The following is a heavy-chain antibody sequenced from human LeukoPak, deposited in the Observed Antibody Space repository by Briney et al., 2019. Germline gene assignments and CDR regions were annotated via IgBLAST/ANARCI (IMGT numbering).Heavy chain of an antibody. CDR3: ARAPGYRSSWYYFDY. Sequence: GGSLRLSCAASGFTVSSNYMSWVRQAPGKGLEWVSVIYSGGSTYYADSVKGRFTISRDNSKNTLYLQMNSLRAEDTAVYYCARAPGYRSSWYYFDYWGQGTLVTVSS. CDR2: IYSGGST. CDR1: GFTVSSNY. J-gene: IGHJ4*02. D-gene: IGHD6-13*01. V-gene: IGHV3-66*01.